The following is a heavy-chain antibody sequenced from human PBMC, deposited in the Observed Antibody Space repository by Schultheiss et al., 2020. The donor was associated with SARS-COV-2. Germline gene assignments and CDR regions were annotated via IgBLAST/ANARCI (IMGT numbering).Heavy chain of an antibody. Sequence: GESLKISCAASGFTFSDYYMSWIRQAPGKGLEWVAVISYDGSNKYYADSVKGRFTISRDNSKNTLYLQMNSLRAEDTAVYYCARALGWLAHGFDYWGQGTLVTVSS. V-gene: IGHV3-30-3*01. CDR1: GFTFSDYY. D-gene: IGHD6-19*01. J-gene: IGHJ4*02. CDR3: ARALGWLAHGFDY. CDR2: ISYDGSNK.